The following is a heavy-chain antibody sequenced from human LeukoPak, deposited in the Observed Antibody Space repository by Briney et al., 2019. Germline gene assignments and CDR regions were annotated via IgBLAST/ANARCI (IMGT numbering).Heavy chain of an antibody. CDR2: IYPGDSDT. CDR1: GYSFTSYW. D-gene: IGHD6-6*01. Sequence: GESLKISCKGSGYSFTSYWIGWVRQMPGKGLEWMGIIYPGDSDTRYSPSFQGQVTISADKSISTAYLQWSSLKASDTAMYYCASGPSKYSSSSTGIYFDYWGQGTLVTVSS. CDR3: ASGPSKYSSSSTGIYFDY. J-gene: IGHJ4*02. V-gene: IGHV5-51*01.